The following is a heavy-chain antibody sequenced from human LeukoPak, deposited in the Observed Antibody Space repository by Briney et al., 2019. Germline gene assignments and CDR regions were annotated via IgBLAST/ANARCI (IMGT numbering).Heavy chain of an antibody. Sequence: GGSLRLSCAASGFTFSSYAMSWVRQAPGKGLEWVSAISGSGGSTYYADSVKGRFTISRDNSKNTLYLQMNSLRAEDTAVYYCAKGVVVVPAAISPDFDYWGQGTLVTVSS. CDR1: GFTFSSYA. CDR3: AKGVVVVPAAISPDFDY. J-gene: IGHJ4*02. CDR2: ISGSGGST. D-gene: IGHD2-2*01. V-gene: IGHV3-23*01.